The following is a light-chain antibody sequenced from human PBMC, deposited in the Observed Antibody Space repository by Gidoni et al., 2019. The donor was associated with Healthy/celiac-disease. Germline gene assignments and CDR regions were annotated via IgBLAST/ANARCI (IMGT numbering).Light chain of an antibody. V-gene: IGLV2-11*01. CDR2: DVS. CDR1: SSDVGGYNY. CDR3: CSYAGSLVV. Sequence: QSALTQPRSVSGSPGQSVTISCTGTSSDVGGYNYVSGYQQHPGTAHKLMIYDVSKRPSGVPDRFSGSKSGNTASLTISGLQAEDEADYYCCSYAGSLVVFGGGTTLTVL. J-gene: IGLJ2*01.